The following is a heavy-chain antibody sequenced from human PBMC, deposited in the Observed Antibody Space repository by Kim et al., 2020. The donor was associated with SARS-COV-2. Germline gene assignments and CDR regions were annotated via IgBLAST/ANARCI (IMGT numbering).Heavy chain of an antibody. J-gene: IGHJ3*02. CDR3: VVGAPGDAFDI. Sequence: INYAQKLQGRVTMTTGTSTRTAYMELRSLRSDDTAVYYCVVGAPGDAFDIWGQGTMVTVSS. V-gene: IGHV1-18*01. CDR2: I. D-gene: IGHD1-26*01.